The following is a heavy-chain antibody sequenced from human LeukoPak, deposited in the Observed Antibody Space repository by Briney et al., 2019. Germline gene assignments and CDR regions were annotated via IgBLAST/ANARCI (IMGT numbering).Heavy chain of an antibody. CDR3: ARFSTVLGSVKYDFWTDDAFDL. Sequence: SVKVSCKASGGSVSSYTINWVPQAPGQGLEWMGGVVPFFGATNYAQKFRGRLTISTDESAATAYMELSSLKSDDTAMYYCARFSTVLGSVKYDFWTDDAFDLWGQGTLVTVSP. V-gene: IGHV1-69*05. CDR2: VVPFFGAT. D-gene: IGHD3/OR15-3a*01. CDR1: GGSVSSYT. J-gene: IGHJ3*01.